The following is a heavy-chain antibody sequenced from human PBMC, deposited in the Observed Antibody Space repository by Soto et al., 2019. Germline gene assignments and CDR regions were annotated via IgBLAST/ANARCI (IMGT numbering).Heavy chain of an antibody. V-gene: IGHV1-69*01. CDR1: GGTFSTYA. Sequence: QVQLVQSGAEVNKPGSSVKVSCRATGGTFSTYAISWVRQAPGRGLEWMGGIIPIFGTANYAQKFQGRVTITADGSTSTAYMEVSSLRSEDTAVYYCARVLKNVSPYDSSGYYYYWGQGTLVTVSS. CDR3: ARVLKNVSPYDSSGYYYY. CDR2: IIPIFGTA. D-gene: IGHD3-22*01. J-gene: IGHJ4*02.